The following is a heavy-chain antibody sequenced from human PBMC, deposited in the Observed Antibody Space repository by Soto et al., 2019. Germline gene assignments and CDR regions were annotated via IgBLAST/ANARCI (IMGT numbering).Heavy chain of an antibody. Sequence: PSETLSLTCSVSGRSMSINYWSWIRHSPDKGLEWLGYVFYGGTDYNPSLGGRVSMSVETSKSQFSLKLTSVTVADTAVYYCASYRGALYFESWGPGILVTVSS. D-gene: IGHD3-16*01. J-gene: IGHJ4*02. CDR1: GRSMSINY. V-gene: IGHV4-59*01. CDR2: VFYGGT. CDR3: ASYRGALYFES.